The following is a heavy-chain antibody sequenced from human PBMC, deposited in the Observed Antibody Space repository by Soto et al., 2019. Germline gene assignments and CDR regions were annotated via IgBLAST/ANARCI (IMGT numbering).Heavy chain of an antibody. CDR2: SYYSGST. CDR3: AASCVGCGGFNYYGMDV. D-gene: IGHD2-21*01. CDR1: GGSISSGGYY. V-gene: IGHV4-31*03. Sequence: QVQLQESGPGLVKPSQTLSLTCTVSGGSISSGGYYWSWIRQHPGKGLEWIGYSYYSGSTYYNPSLKSRVTISVDTSKNQFSLKLSSVTAADTAVYYCAASCVGCGGFNYYGMDVWGQGTTVTVSS. J-gene: IGHJ6*02.